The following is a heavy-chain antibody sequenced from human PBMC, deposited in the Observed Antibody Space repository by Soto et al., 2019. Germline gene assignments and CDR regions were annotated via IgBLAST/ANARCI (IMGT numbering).Heavy chain of an antibody. CDR1: GGSFSGYY. Sequence: LSLTCAVYGGSFSGYYWSWIRQPPGKGLEWIGEINHSGSTNYNPSLKSRVTISVDTSKNQFSLKLSSVTAADTAVYYCARGIDYNWFDPWGQGTLVTVSS. CDR3: ARGIDYNWFDP. V-gene: IGHV4-34*01. D-gene: IGHD3-9*01. J-gene: IGHJ5*02. CDR2: INHSGST.